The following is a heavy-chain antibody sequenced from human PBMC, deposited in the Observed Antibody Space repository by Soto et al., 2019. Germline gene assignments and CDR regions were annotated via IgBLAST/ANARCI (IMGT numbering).Heavy chain of an antibody. J-gene: IGHJ4*02. CDR1: GFTFSSYA. V-gene: IGHV3-23*01. Sequence: EVQLLESGGGLVQPGGSLRLSCAASGFTFSSYAMSWVRQAPGKGLEWVSAISGSGGSTYYADSVKGRFTISRDNSKNTLYLQMNSLRAEDTAVYYCAKEVGTSAEGVGHFPAAYYDSSGPIDYWGQGTLVTVSS. CDR2: ISGSGGST. D-gene: IGHD3-22*01. CDR3: AKEVGTSAEGVGHFPAAYYDSSGPIDY.